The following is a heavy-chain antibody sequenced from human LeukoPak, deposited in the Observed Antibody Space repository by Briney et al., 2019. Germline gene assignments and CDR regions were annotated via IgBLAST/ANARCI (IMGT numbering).Heavy chain of an antibody. J-gene: IGHJ3*02. D-gene: IGHD2-2*01. CDR3: AKDAHCSSTTCRGPFDI. CDR1: GFTFSNYA. Sequence: GTSLRLSCAASGFTFSNYAMSWVRQAPGKGLEWVSAISGSGGDTYYADSVKGRFTISRDNSKNTLYLQLHSLRAEDTAVYSCAKDAHCSSTTCRGPFDIWGQGTMVTVSS. V-gene: IGHV3-23*01. CDR2: ISGSGGDT.